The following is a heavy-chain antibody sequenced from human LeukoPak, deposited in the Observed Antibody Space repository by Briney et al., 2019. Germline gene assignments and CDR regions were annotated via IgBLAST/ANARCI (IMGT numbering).Heavy chain of an antibody. CDR1: GFTFSSYS. CDR3: ARDKSFPNAFEI. CDR2: ISSSSSYI. J-gene: IGHJ3*02. V-gene: IGHV3-21*01. Sequence: GGSLRLSCAAPGFTFSSYSMNWVRQAPGKGPEWVSSISSSSSYIYYADSVKGRFTISRDNAKNSLYLQMNSLRAEDTAVYYCARDKSFPNAFEIWGQGTMVTVSS. D-gene: IGHD1-26*01.